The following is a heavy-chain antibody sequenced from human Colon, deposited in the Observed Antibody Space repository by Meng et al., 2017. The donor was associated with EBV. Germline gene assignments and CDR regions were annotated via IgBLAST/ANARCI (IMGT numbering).Heavy chain of an antibody. CDR2: IHHSGSA. J-gene: IGHJ4*02. V-gene: IGHV4-30-4*01. Sequence: GQLQASGPGMGTPSQTLAPPFIGSGGSRSSGNYFWSWIRQPPGKGLEWIGYIHHSGSAYYNPSLKSRVSIPVDTSKNQFSLNLNSMTAADTAVYYCASFDHIPRRNYFDYWGQGTLVTVSS. D-gene: IGHD2-21*01. CDR3: ASFDHIPRRNYFDY. CDR1: GGSRSSGNYF.